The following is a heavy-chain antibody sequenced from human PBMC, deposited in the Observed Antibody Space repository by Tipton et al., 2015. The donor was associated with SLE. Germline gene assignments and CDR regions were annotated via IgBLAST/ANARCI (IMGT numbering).Heavy chain of an antibody. CDR2: INHSGST. CDR1: GGSFSGYY. D-gene: IGHD6-13*01. CDR3: ARAIAAAGTGGYYYYYGMDV. Sequence: TLSLTCAVYGGSFSGYYWSWIRQPPGKGLEWIGEINHSGSTNYNPSLKSRVTISVDTSKNQFSLKLSSVTAADTAVYYCARAIAAAGTGGYYYYYGMDVWGQGTTATVSS. V-gene: IGHV4-34*01. J-gene: IGHJ6*02.